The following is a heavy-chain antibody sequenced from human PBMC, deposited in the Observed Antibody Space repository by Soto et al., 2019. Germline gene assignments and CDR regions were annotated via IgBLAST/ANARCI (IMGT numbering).Heavy chain of an antibody. CDR1: GFTFSSYA. J-gene: IGHJ3*01. D-gene: IGHD3-3*01. CDR3: AKDRGDSWSGPDVFDF. Sequence: GGSLRLSCAASGFTFSSYAMNWVRQAPGKGLEWVSGLSGSGDSTYYADSVEGRFTISRDNSKNTLYLQMNSLRAEDTAVYYCAKDRGDSWSGPDVFDFWGQGTMVTVS. V-gene: IGHV3-23*01. CDR2: LSGSGDST.